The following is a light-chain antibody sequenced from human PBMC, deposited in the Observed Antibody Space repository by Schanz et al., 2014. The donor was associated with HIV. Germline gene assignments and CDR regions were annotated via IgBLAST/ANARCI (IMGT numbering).Light chain of an antibody. CDR1: QSFSTN. V-gene: IGKV3-15*01. Sequence: ENVMTQSPATLSVSPGERATLTCRASQSFSTNLAWYQQKPGQAPRLLMYAAFTRATGVPARVSGSGSGTEFTLTISSLQSEDFAVYYCQQYNNWPWTFGQGTRV. CDR2: AAF. CDR3: QQYNNWPWT. J-gene: IGKJ1*01.